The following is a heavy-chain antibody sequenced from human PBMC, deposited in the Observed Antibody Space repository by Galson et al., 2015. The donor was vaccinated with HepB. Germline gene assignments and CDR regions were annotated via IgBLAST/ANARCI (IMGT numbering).Heavy chain of an antibody. V-gene: IGHV3-21*04. Sequence: SLRLSCAASGSILSSYSMNWVRQAPGKGLEWVSSMSSSTNYIYYADSVKGRFTISRDNSKNTLYLQMNSLRAEDTAVYYCARAVGYYYYGMDVWGQGTTVTVSS. CDR3: ARAVGYYYYGMDV. J-gene: IGHJ6*02. D-gene: IGHD3-16*01. CDR1: GSILSSYS. CDR2: MSSSTNYI.